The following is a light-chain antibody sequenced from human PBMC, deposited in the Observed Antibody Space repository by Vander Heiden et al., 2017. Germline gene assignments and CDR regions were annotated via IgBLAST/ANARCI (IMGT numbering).Light chain of an antibody. V-gene: IGKV3-20*01. J-gene: IGKJ4*01. Sequence: ENVLTPSPGTLSLSPGERATPSCRASQSVAINYLAWYQQKPGQAPRLLIYGASSRATGIPDRFSGSGSGTDFTLTISRLEPEDFAVYFCQQYGTSPLTFGGGTKVEIK. CDR2: GAS. CDR1: QSVAINY. CDR3: QQYGTSPLT.